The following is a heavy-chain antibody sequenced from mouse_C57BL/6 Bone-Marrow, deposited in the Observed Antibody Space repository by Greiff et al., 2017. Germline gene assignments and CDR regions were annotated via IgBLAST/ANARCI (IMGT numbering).Heavy chain of an antibody. V-gene: IGHV14-4*01. J-gene: IGHJ1*03. Sequence: EVKLVESGAELVRPGASVKLSCTASGFNIKDDYMHWVKQRPEQGLEWIGWIDPENGDTEYASKFPGKATITADTSSNTAYLQLSSLTSEDTAVYYCTFYYDGSSSYWYFDVWGTGTTVTVSS. CDR1: GFNIKDDY. CDR3: TFYYDGSSSYWYFDV. D-gene: IGHD1-1*01. CDR2: IDPENGDT.